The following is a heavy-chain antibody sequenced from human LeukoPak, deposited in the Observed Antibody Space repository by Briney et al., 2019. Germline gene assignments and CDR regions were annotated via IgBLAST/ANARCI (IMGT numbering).Heavy chain of an antibody. CDR1: GFTFTSYS. CDR2: ISGSSSYI. CDR3: ARDQGITMIVVDNDAFDT. V-gene: IGHV3-21*01. Sequence: PGGSLRLSCAASGFTFTSYSMNWVRQAPGKGLEWVSSISGSSSYIYYADSVKGRFTISRDNAKNSLYLQMNSLRAEDTAVYYCARDQGITMIVVDNDAFDTWGQGTMVTVSS. D-gene: IGHD3-22*01. J-gene: IGHJ3*02.